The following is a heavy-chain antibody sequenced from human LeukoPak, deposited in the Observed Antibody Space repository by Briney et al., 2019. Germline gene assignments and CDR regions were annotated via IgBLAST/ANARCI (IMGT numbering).Heavy chain of an antibody. Sequence: SVKVSCKASGGTFSSYAISWVRQAPGQGLEWMGRIIPILGIANYAQKFQGRVKITADKSTSTAYMELSSLRSEDTAVYYCARNYDSSGYYHYYFDYWGQGTLVTVSS. V-gene: IGHV1-69*04. CDR1: GGTFSSYA. D-gene: IGHD3-22*01. CDR3: ARNYDSSGYYHYYFDY. J-gene: IGHJ4*02. CDR2: IIPILGIA.